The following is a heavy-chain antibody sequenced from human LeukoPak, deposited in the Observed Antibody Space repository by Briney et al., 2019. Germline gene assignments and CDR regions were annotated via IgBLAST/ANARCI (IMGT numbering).Heavy chain of an antibody. V-gene: IGHV4-39*07. CDR2: IYYSGST. J-gene: IGHJ4*02. CDR3: ASCPWFGEDVGY. CDR1: GGSISSSSYY. Sequence: PSETLSLTCTVSGGSISSSSYYWDWIRQPPGKGLEWIGNIYYSGSTYYNPSLKSRVTISVDTSKNQFYLKLSSVTAADTAVYYCASCPWFGEDVGYWGQGTLVTVSS. D-gene: IGHD3-10*01.